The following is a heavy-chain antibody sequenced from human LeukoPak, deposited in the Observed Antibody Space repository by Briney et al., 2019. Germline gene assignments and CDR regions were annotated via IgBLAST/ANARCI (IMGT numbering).Heavy chain of an antibody. CDR1: GGSISGYY. CDR3: ARTVEMATIRRAGWFDP. D-gene: IGHD5-24*01. V-gene: IGHV4-59*01. J-gene: IGHJ5*02. Sequence: SETLSLTCTVSGGSISGYYWSWIRQPPGKGLEWIGYSYYSGSTDYNPSLKSRVTISVDTSKNQFSLKLSSVTAADTAVYYCARTVEMATIRRAGWFDPWGQGTLVTVSS. CDR2: SYYSGST.